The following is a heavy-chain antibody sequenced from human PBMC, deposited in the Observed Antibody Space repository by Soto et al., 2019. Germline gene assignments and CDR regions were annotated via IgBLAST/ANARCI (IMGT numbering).Heavy chain of an antibody. D-gene: IGHD3-10*01. V-gene: IGHV4-34*01. Sequence: QVRLQQWGAGLLKPSETLPLTCAVYGGSFSDYYWSWIRQPPGKGLEWIGEINHSGSTNYNPSLKRRVTISVDTSKHQFSLNLNSVTAADTAVYYCAREVPSRYFDLWGRGTPVTVSS. CDR3: AREVPSRYFDL. CDR2: INHSGST. J-gene: IGHJ2*01. CDR1: GGSFSDYY.